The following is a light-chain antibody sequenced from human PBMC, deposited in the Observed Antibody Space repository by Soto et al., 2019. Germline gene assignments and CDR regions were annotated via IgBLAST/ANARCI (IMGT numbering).Light chain of an antibody. CDR3: QSYDRSLSDHV. CDR1: SSDVGGYKY. V-gene: IGLV2-11*02. Sequence: QSALTQPRSVSGSPGQSVTLSCTGNSSDVGGYKYVSWYPQHPGKAPKLMIYGNSNRPSGVPDRFSGSKSGTSASLAIIGFQAEDEADYYCQSYDRSLSDHVFGTWTKVTVL. J-gene: IGLJ1*01. CDR2: GNS.